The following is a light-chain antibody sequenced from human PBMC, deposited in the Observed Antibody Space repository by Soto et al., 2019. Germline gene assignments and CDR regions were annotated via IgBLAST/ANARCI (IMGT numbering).Light chain of an antibody. CDR3: MQATQPYT. CDR2: MIS. J-gene: IGKJ2*01. Sequence: EIVMTQTPLSSPVTLGQPASISCRSSQSLVHNDGNTYLSWLHQRPGQPPRLLIYMISNRFSGVTDRFSGSGAGTDFTLKISRVEDEDVGVYYCMQATQPYTFGQGNKLEI. V-gene: IGKV2-24*01. CDR1: QSLVHNDGNTY.